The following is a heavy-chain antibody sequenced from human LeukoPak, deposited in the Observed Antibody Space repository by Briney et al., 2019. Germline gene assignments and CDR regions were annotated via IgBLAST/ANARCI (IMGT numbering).Heavy chain of an antibody. CDR1: RVSISSYY. CDR2: IYNSGDT. J-gene: IGHJ4*02. V-gene: IGHV4-59*12. CDR3: ASHVVTTWGDYFDY. D-gene: IGHD4-23*01. Sequence: PSESLSLTCALSRVSISSYYWSSIRQPPRKRLEWGWYIYNSGDTNYNLSPKSGVTTSRDTSTKNSSLNRSSVSPAPTPPFYCASHVVTTWGDYFDYWGQGSLVTVSS.